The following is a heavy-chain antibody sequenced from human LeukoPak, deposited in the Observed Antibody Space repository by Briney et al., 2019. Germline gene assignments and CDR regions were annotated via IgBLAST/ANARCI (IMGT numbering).Heavy chain of an antibody. CDR1: GFSVSNYY. CDR3: ARGALPHDY. D-gene: IGHD2-21*02. J-gene: IGHJ4*02. Sequence: GGSLRLSCEASGFSVSNYYMVWVRQPPGKGLECISYIPNDDSVIYYADSVRGRLSVSRDSAKNSLYLQMNSLRAEDTAVYYCARGALPHDYWGQGTLVTVSS. CDR2: IPNDDSVI. V-gene: IGHV3-11*04.